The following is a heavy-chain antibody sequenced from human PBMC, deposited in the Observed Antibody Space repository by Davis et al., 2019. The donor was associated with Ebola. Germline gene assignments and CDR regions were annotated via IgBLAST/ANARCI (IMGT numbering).Heavy chain of an antibody. Sequence: AASVKVSCKASGYTFTGYYMHWVRQAPGQGLEWMGWISAYNGNTIYAQKFQGRVTMTEDTSTDTAYMELSSLRSEDTAVYYCATLGQLERRRAFDIWGQGTMVTVSS. V-gene: IGHV1-18*04. CDR2: ISAYNGNT. CDR3: ATLGQLERRRAFDI. CDR1: GYTFTGYY. J-gene: IGHJ3*02. D-gene: IGHD1-1*01.